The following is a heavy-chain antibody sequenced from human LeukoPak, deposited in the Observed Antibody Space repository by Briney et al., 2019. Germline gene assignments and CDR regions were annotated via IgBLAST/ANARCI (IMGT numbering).Heavy chain of an antibody. V-gene: IGHV4-34*01. CDR3: ARAVVGATGGFIFDY. CDR2: INHSGST. Sequence: SETLSLTCAVYGGSFSGYYWSWIGQPPGKGLEWIGEINHSGSTNYNPSLKSRVTISVDTSKNQFSLKLSSVTAADTAVYYCARAVVGATGGFIFDYWGQGTLVTVSS. J-gene: IGHJ4*02. D-gene: IGHD1-26*01. CDR1: GGSFSGYY.